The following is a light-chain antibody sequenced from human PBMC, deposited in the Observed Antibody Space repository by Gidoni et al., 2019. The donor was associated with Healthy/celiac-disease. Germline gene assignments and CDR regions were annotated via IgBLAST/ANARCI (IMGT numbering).Light chain of an antibody. V-gene: IGKV3-20*01. CDR3: QQYRT. Sequence: EIVLTQSPATLSLSPGERATLSCRASQSVSSRYLAWYQQKPGQAPRLLIYGASSRATGIQDRFSGSGSGTDLTLTISRVETEDFAVYYCQQYRTFGQGTKVEIK. CDR1: QSVSSRY. CDR2: GAS. J-gene: IGKJ1*01.